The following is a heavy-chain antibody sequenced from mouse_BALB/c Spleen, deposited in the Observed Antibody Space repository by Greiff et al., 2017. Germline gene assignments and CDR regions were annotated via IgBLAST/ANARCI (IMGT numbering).Heavy chain of an antibody. CDR1: GYSITSDYA. V-gene: IGHV3-2*02. CDR2: ISYSGST. Sequence: EVQRVESGPGLVKPSQSLSLTCTVTGYSITSDYAWNWIRQFPGNKLEWMGYISYSGSTSYNPSLKSRISITRDTSKNQFFLQLNSVTTEDTATYYCAKLGRLPYFDYWGQGTTLTVSS. D-gene: IGHD4-1*01. J-gene: IGHJ2*01. CDR3: AKLGRLPYFDY.